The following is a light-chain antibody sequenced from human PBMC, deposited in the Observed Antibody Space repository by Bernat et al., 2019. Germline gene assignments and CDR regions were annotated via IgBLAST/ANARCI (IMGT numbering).Light chain of an antibody. CDR2: DVN. CDR1: SSDIGSYNL. V-gene: IGLV2-23*02. CDR3: CSYGGSISFSV. J-gene: IGLJ1*01. Sequence: QSALTQAASVSGSHGQSITISCTGTSSDIGSYNLVSWYQQHPGKAPKLMIYDVNKRPSGVSNRFSGSKSGNTASLTISGLQAEDGADYYWCSYGGSISFSVFGTGTKVTVL.